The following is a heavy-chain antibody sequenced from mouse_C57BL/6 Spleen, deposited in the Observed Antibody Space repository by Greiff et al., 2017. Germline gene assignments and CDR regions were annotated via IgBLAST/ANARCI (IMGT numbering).Heavy chain of an antibody. CDR2: INPNNGGT. D-gene: IGHD2-2*01. Sequence: EVQLVESGPELVKPGASVKIPCKASGYTFTDYNMDWVKQSHGKSLEWIGDINPNNGGTIYNQKFKGKATLTVDKSSSTAYMALRSLTSEDTAVYYCAREGLYYGYDAAMDYWGQGTSVTVSS. CDR1: GYTFTDYN. CDR3: AREGLYYGYDAAMDY. V-gene: IGHV1-18*01. J-gene: IGHJ4*01.